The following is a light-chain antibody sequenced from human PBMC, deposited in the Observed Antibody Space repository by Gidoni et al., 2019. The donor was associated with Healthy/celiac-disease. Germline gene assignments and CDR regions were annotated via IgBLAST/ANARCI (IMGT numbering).Light chain of an antibody. CDR2: DAS. Sequence: DIQITQSQSSLSASVGDRVTITSHASQSISNYLNWYQQKPGKAPKLLIYDASNLETGVPPRFRGSGSGTDFTFTISSLQPEDIATYYCQQDDNLPYTFGQXTKLEIK. V-gene: IGKV1-33*01. CDR1: QSISNY. J-gene: IGKJ2*01. CDR3: QQDDNLPYT.